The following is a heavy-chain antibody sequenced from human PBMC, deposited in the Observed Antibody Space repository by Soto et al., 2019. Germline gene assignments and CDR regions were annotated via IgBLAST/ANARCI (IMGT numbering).Heavy chain of an antibody. CDR3: ARDRRINNGYYFYYYGMDV. V-gene: IGHV3-53*01. J-gene: IGHJ6*01. D-gene: IGHD3-10*01. CDR1: GFTVHNNY. CDR2: IDSGSRA. Sequence: EVQLVESGGGLIQPGESLRLSCAASGFTVHNNYMTWVRQAPGKGLEWVSFIDSGSRASYADSVKGRFTMSRDNSKNTLYLQMDSLRAEDTALYYCARDRRINNGYYFYYYGMDVW.